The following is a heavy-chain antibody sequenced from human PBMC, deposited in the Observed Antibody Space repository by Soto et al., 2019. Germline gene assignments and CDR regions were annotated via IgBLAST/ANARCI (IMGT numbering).Heavy chain of an antibody. D-gene: IGHD3-22*01. J-gene: IGHJ3*01. CDR1: GDSISSGEYY. V-gene: IGHV4-30-4*01. Sequence: QVHLQESGPGLVKPSQTLSLTCTVSGDSISSGEYYWAWIRQPPGKGLEWIGYVFYKGNTYYNPSLKSRLSIDVDTAKSQFSLRLSSVTAADTAVYYCAGRYYFDSSGYADALDVRGQGTNVIVSS. CDR3: AGRYYFDSSGYADALDV. CDR2: VFYKGNT.